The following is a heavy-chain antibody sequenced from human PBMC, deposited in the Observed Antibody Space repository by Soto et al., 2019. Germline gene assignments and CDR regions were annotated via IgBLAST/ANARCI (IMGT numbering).Heavy chain of an antibody. CDR1: GGSVSSGSYY. V-gene: IGHV4-61*01. D-gene: IGHD2-21*02. Sequence: SETLSLTCTVSGGSVSSGSYYWSWIRQPPGKGLEWIGYIYYSGSTNYNPSLKSRVTISVDTSKNQFSLKLNSVTAGDTAVYYCARGAVVVTAILPYYWGQGILVTVS. CDR2: IYYSGST. J-gene: IGHJ4*02. CDR3: ARGAVVVTAILPYY.